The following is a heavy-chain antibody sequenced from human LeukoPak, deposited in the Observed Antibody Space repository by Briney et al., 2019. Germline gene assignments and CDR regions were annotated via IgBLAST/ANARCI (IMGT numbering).Heavy chain of an antibody. CDR1: GFTFCSYA. V-gene: IGHV3-30*04. J-gene: IGHJ4*02. D-gene: IGHD1-26*01. CDR2: ISYDGSNK. CDR3: ARVGAPFDY. Sequence: GRALRLSCAASGFTFCSYAMHWGRPAPGKGLEWVAVISYDGSNKYYADSVKGRFTISRDNSKNTLYLQMNSLRAEDTAVYYCARVGAPFDYWGQGTLVTVS.